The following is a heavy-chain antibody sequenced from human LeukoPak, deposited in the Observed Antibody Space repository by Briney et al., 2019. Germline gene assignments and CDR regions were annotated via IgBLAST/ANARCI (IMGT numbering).Heavy chain of an antibody. V-gene: IGHV1-2*06. Sequence: GASVKVSCKASGYTFTGYYMHWVRQAPGQGLEWMGRINPNSGGTNYAQKFQGRVTMTRDTSISTAYMELSRLRSDDTAAYYCARESKTSGGSGSYPLYWGQGTLVTVSS. D-gene: IGHD3-10*01. J-gene: IGHJ4*02. CDR1: GYTFTGYY. CDR2: INPNSGGT. CDR3: ARESKTSGGSGSYPLY.